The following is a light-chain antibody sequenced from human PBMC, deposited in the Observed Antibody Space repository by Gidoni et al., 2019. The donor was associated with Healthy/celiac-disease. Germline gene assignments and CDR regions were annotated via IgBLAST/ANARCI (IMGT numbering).Light chain of an antibody. CDR1: SSDVGRYNL. J-gene: IGLJ3*02. CDR2: EGS. CDR3: CSYAGSSGV. V-gene: IGLV2-23*01. Sequence: QSALTQPASVSGSPGHSITISCTGTSSDVGRYNLFAWYQQHPGKAPKLMIYEGSKRPSGVSNRFSGCKSGNTASLTISGLQAEDEADYYCCSYAGSSGVFGGGTKLTVL.